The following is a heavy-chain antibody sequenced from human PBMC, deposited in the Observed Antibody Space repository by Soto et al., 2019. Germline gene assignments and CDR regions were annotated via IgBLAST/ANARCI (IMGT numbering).Heavy chain of an antibody. J-gene: IGHJ6*03. CDR3: ARELIDAPYYYYMDV. Sequence: HPGGSLRLSCAASGFTFSSYGMHWVRQAPGKGLEWVAVIWYDGSNKYYADSVKGRFTISRDNSKNTLYLQMNSLRAEDTAVYYCARELIDAPYYYYMDVWGKGTTVTVSS. CDR1: GFTFSSYG. CDR2: IWYDGSNK. V-gene: IGHV3-33*01. D-gene: IGHD3-16*02.